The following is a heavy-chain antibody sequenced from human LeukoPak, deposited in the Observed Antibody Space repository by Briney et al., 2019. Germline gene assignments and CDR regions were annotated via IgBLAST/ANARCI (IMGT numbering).Heavy chain of an antibody. CDR2: ISGSGDSA. V-gene: IGHV3-23*01. J-gene: IGHJ4*02. Sequence: PGGSLRLSCAASGLTFSSYAMSWVRQAPGKGLEWVSVISGSGDSAYYADSVKGRSTISRDNSKNTLFLQMNSLRAEDTAVYYCAKDRAQQLVLDFWGQGTLVTVSS. CDR1: GLTFSSYA. D-gene: IGHD6-13*01. CDR3: AKDRAQQLVLDF.